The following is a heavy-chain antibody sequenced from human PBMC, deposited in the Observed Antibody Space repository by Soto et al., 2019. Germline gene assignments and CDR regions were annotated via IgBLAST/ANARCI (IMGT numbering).Heavy chain of an antibody. V-gene: IGHV4-39*01. Sequence: LSLTCTVSGGPISSDHYYWGWIRQSPGKGLEWIGTIFYSGSTYYNPSLKGRVTISVDTSKNQFSLKLNAVTAADTAVYFCARHSRTWPYYYYYGMDVWGQGTMVTVSS. CDR1: GGPISSDHYY. CDR3: ARHSRTWPYYYYYGMDV. CDR2: IFYSGST. D-gene: IGHD6-13*01. J-gene: IGHJ6*02.